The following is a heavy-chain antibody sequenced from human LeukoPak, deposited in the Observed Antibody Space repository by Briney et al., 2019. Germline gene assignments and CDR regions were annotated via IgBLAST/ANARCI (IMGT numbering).Heavy chain of an antibody. V-gene: IGHV4-34*01. CDR3: ARGGYGDYGNFDY. Sequence: PSETLSLTCAVYGGSFSGYYWSWIRQPPGKGLEWIGEINHSGSTNYNPSLKSRVTISVDTSKNQFSLKLSSVTAADTGVYYCARGGYGDYGNFDYWGQGTLVTVSS. D-gene: IGHD4-17*01. CDR2: INHSGST. J-gene: IGHJ4*02. CDR1: GGSFSGYY.